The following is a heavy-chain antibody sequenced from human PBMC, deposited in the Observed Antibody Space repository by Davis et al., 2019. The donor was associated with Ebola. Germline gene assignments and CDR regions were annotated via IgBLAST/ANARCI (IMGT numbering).Heavy chain of an antibody. D-gene: IGHD3-10*01. V-gene: IGHV4-39*01. Sequence: SETLSLTCTVSGGSISSSSYYWGWIRQPPGKGLEWIGSLSYSGNTYYNPSLKSRVTISVDTSKNQCSLEVSSVTVADTAVYYCARHRSGSYYEPPDCWGQGTLVTVSS. CDR2: LSYSGNT. CDR1: GGSISSSSYY. J-gene: IGHJ4*02. CDR3: ARHRSGSYYEPPDC.